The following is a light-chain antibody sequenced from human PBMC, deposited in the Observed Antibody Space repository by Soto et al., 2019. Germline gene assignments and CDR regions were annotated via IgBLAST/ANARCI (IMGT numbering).Light chain of an antibody. CDR3: QQYITYST. CDR1: QSISTS. CDR2: GAS. J-gene: IGKJ1*01. V-gene: IGKV1-5*01. Sequence: DLQMTQSPSTLSASVGDTVTITCRASQSISTSLAWYQQKPGKAPNLLISGASTLEEGVPSRFRGSGSGTEFTLTITSLQNDDFATYYCQQYITYSTFGQGTRVEIE.